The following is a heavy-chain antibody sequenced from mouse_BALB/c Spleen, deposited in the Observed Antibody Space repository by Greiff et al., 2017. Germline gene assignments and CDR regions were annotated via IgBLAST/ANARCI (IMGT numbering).Heavy chain of an antibody. Sequence: QVQLKQSGPELVKPGASVKMSCKASGYTFTSYYIHWVKQRPGQGLEWIGWIYPGDGSTKYNEKFKGKTTLTADKSSSTAYMLLSSLTSEDSAIYFCARGMVYDYDGGYYFDYWGQGTTLTGSS. J-gene: IGHJ2*01. CDR1: GYTFTSYY. D-gene: IGHD2-4*01. CDR3: ARGMVYDYDGGYYFDY. V-gene: IGHV1S56*01. CDR2: IYPGDGST.